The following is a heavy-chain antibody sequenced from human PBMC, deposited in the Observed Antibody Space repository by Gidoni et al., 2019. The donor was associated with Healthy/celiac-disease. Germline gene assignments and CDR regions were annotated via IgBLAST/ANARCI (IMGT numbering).Heavy chain of an antibody. CDR2: IYYSGST. Sequence: QVQLQESGPGLVKPSETLSLTCTVSGGSISSYYWSWIRQPPGKGLEWIGYIYYSGSTNYNPSLKSRVTISVDTSKNQFSLKLSSVTAADTAVYYCARGPLVVAATHGAFDIWGQGTMVTVSS. D-gene: IGHD2-15*01. CDR1: GGSISSYY. V-gene: IGHV4-59*01. J-gene: IGHJ3*02. CDR3: ARGPLVVAATHGAFDI.